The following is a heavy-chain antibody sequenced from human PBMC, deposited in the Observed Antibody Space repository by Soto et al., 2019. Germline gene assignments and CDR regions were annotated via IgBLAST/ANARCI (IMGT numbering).Heavy chain of an antibody. V-gene: IGHV1-18*01. CDR2: ISAYNGNT. CDR1: GYTFTSYG. D-gene: IGHD3-3*01. J-gene: IGHJ5*02. CDR3: ARDYFGEYKWFDP. Sequence: ASVKVSCKASGYTFTSYGISWVRQAPGQGLEWMGWISAYNGNTNYAQKFQGRVTMTTDTSTTTAFMELRSLRSDDTAMYYCARDYFGEYKWFDPWGQGTLVTVSS.